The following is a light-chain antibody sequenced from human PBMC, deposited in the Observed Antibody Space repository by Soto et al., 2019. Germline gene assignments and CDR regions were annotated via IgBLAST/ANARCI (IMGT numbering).Light chain of an antibody. Sequence: EMVLTQSPGTLSLSPGERAILSCRASQSVSSSYLAWYQQKPGQAPRLLIYGASSRATGIPDRFSGSGSGTDFTLTISRLEPEDFAVYYCQQYGSSPPWTFGQGTKVDIK. CDR2: GAS. CDR1: QSVSSSY. J-gene: IGKJ1*01. CDR3: QQYGSSPPWT. V-gene: IGKV3-20*01.